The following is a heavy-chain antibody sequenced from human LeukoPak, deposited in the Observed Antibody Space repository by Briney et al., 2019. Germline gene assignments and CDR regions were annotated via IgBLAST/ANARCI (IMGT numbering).Heavy chain of an antibody. Sequence: GRCLRLSCATSGFTFDDYAMHWARQAQGRGLEWVSGISWNSGSIGYADSVKGRFTISRDNAKNSLYLQMNSLRAEDMSLYYCAKGSPGGFGELLYPIDYWGQGTLVTVSS. J-gene: IGHJ4*02. CDR1: GFTFDDYA. CDR2: ISWNSGSI. V-gene: IGHV3-9*03. CDR3: AKGSPGGFGELLYPIDY. D-gene: IGHD3-10*01.